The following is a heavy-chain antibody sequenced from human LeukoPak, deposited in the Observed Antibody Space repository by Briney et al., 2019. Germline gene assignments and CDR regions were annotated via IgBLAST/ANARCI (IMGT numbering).Heavy chain of an antibody. V-gene: IGHV3-53*01. D-gene: IGHD4-23*01. CDR2: IYSGGTT. CDR1: GFTVSGNY. Sequence: GGSLRLSFAVSGFTVSGNYMSWVRQAPGKGLEWVSLIYSGGTTYYADSVKGRFTISRDNSKNTLYLQMNSLRAEDTAVYYCARRAGGYSHPYDYWGQGILVTVSS. CDR3: ARRAGGYSHPYDY. J-gene: IGHJ4*02.